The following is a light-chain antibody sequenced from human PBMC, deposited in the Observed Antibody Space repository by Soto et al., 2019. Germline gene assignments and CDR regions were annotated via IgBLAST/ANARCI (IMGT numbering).Light chain of an antibody. CDR2: AAS. V-gene: IGKV1-39*01. CDR3: QQSYGNPT. CDR1: QSIGSA. J-gene: IGKJ1*01. Sequence: DIQMTQSPSSLSASVGDRVTITCRASQSIGSALNWYRQKSGRVPNLLIYAASNLQSGVPSRFSGSGSGTDLSLTISSLLPEDIATYYCQQSYGNPTFGQGTKVEIK.